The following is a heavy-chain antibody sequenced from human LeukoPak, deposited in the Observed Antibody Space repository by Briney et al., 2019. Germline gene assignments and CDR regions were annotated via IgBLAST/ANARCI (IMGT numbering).Heavy chain of an antibody. V-gene: IGHV2-5*01. J-gene: IGHJ4*02. CDR2: IYWNDDK. D-gene: IGHD3-10*01. CDR1: GGSISSYYW. CDR3: AHKGRGSGSYNM. Sequence: TLSLTCTVSGGSISSYYWSWIRQPPGKALEWLALIYWNDDKRYSPSLKSRLTITKDTSKNQVVLTMTNMDPVDTATYYCAHKGRGSGSYNMWGQGTLVTVSS.